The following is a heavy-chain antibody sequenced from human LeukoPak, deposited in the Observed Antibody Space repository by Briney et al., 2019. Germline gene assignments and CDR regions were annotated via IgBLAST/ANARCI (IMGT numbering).Heavy chain of an antibody. D-gene: IGHD2-15*01. CDR2: INPSGGST. J-gene: IGHJ5*02. CDR3: ARDRESRGRGWFDP. V-gene: IGHV1-46*01. CDR1: GYTFTSYY. Sequence: APVKVSCKASGYTFTSYYTHWVRQAPGQGLEWMGIINPSGGSTSYAQKFQGRVTMTRDMSTSTVYMELSSLRSEDTAVYYCARDRESRGRGWFDPWGQGTLVTVSS.